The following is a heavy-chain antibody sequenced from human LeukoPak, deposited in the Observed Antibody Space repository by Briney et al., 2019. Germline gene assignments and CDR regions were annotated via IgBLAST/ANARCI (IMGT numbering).Heavy chain of an antibody. J-gene: IGHJ4*02. D-gene: IGHD2-2*01. CDR3: TSYPTEWNIVVAD. CDR2: IKSKTDGGTT. CDR1: GFTFNNAW. V-gene: IGHV3-15*05. Sequence: GGSLRLSCAASGFTFNNAWMTWVRQAPGKGLEWVGRIKSKTDGGTTDYAAPVKGRLTISRDDSKNTLYLQMSSPKTEDTAVYYCTSYPTEWNIVVADWGPGTLVTVSS.